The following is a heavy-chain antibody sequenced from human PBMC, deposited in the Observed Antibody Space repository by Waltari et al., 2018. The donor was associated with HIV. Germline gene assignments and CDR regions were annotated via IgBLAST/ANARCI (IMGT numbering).Heavy chain of an antibody. CDR1: DFIFSSHP. J-gene: IGHJ4*02. V-gene: IGHV3-23*01. CDR3: AKGGGYSVYSLFDH. Sequence: VYLLESGGALVQPGGSLRLSCVASDFIFSSHPMAWVRQAPGKGLEWVSSISASGDPKYADFAEGRFTVSRDNSKNTLFLQMSSLKAEDTAIYYCAKGGGYSVYSLFDHWGQGALVTVSS. CDR2: ISASGDP. D-gene: IGHD5-18*01.